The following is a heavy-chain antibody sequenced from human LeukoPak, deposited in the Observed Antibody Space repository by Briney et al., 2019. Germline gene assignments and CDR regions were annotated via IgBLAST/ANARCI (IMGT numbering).Heavy chain of an antibody. CDR1: GGSFSGYY. CDR2: INHSGST. Sequence: SETLSLTCAVYGGSFSGYYWSWIRQPPGKGLEWIGEINHSGSTNYNPSLKSRVTISVDTSKNQFSLKLSSVTAADTAVYYCASLPIAAADPYYMDVWGKGTTVTVSS. J-gene: IGHJ6*03. CDR3: ASLPIAAADPYYMDV. V-gene: IGHV4-34*01. D-gene: IGHD6-13*01.